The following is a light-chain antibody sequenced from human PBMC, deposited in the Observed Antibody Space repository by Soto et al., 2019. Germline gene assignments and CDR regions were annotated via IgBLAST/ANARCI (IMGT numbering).Light chain of an antibody. CDR3: QQRSDWPST. CDR2: DAS. V-gene: IGKV3-11*01. Sequence: EIVLTQSPATLSLSPGERATLSCRASQSVSSYLVWYQQKPGHVPRLLIYDASNRATGIPARFGGSGSGTDFTLTMSGLAPEDSAVYYCQQRSDWPSTFGGGTKVEIK. CDR1: QSVSSY. J-gene: IGKJ4*01.